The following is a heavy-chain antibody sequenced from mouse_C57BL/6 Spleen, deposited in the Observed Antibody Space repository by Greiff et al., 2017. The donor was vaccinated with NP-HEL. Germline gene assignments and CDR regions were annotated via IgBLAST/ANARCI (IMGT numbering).Heavy chain of an antibody. V-gene: IGHV5-4*01. CDR3: ARDRDSSSGYYFDY. Sequence: EVKLMESGGGLVKPGGSLKLSCAASGFTFSSYAMSWVRQTPEKRLEWVATISDGGSYTYYPDNVKGRFTISRDNAKNNLYLQMSHLKSEDTAMYYCARDRDSSSGYYFDYWGQGTTLTVSS. D-gene: IGHD3-2*02. CDR1: GFTFSSYA. J-gene: IGHJ2*01. CDR2: ISDGGSYT.